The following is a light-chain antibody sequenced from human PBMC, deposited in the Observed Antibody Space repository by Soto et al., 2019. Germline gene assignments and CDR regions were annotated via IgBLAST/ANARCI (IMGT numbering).Light chain of an antibody. Sequence: DVQLTQSPSSLSASVGDRVTVICQASQDINNYLNWYQQKPGKAPKVLIYDASNLKTGVPSRFSGSRSGTDFTFTISSLQPEDFATYYCQQYDNLPFIFGGGTKVDIK. J-gene: IGKJ4*01. CDR3: QQYDNLPFI. CDR1: QDINNY. V-gene: IGKV1-33*01. CDR2: DAS.